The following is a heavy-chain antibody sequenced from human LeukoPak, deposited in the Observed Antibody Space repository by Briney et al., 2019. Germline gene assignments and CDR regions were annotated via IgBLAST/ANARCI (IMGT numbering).Heavy chain of an antibody. CDR1: GYTFNNYD. CDR3: VRAMAPLDTFNYQYAMDV. CDR2: MNPNSGNT. Sequence: ASVKVSCKASGYTFNNYDINWVRQAPGQGLEWMGWMNPNSGNTGYAQKFQGRFTLTRETFISTAYKELSSLRSDDTAVYYCVRAMAPLDTFNYQYAMDVWGQGTMVTVSS. D-gene: IGHD5-24*01. J-gene: IGHJ6*02. V-gene: IGHV1-8*01.